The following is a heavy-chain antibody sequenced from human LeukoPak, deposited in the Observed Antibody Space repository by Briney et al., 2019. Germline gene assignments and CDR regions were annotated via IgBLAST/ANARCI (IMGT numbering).Heavy chain of an antibody. CDR1: GGSFSVYY. Sequence: PSETLSLTCAVYGGSFSVYYWSWIRQPPGKGLEWIGEINHSGSTNYNPSLKSRVTISVDTSKNQFSLKLSSVTAADTAVYYCARGDKRYYYDSSGIDYWGQGTLVTVSS. V-gene: IGHV4-34*01. CDR3: ARGDKRYYYDSSGIDY. J-gene: IGHJ4*02. D-gene: IGHD3-22*01. CDR2: INHSGST.